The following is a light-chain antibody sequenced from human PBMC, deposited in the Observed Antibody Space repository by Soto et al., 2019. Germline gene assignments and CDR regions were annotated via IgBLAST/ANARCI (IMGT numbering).Light chain of an antibody. CDR2: DAS. CDR3: QQRSNWIT. CDR1: QSVSGTY. Sequence: EIVLTQSPGTLSLSPGERATLSCRASQSVSGTYLSWFQQKPGQAPRLLIYDASNRATGIPARFSGSGSGTDLTLTISSLEPEDFAVYYCQQRSNWITFGQGTRLEIK. J-gene: IGKJ5*01. V-gene: IGKV3-11*01.